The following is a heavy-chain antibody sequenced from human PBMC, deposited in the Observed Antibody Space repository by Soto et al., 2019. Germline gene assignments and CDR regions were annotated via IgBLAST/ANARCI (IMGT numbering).Heavy chain of an antibody. CDR3: AREEQLVRPYYYGMDV. CDR2: INPSGGST. J-gene: IGHJ6*02. Sequence: GASVKVSCXASGYTFTSYYMHWVRQAPGQGLEWMGIINPSGGSTCYAQKFQGRVTMTRDTSTSTVYMELSSLRSEDTAVYYCAREEQLVRPYYYGMDVWGQGTTVTVSS. D-gene: IGHD6-6*01. V-gene: IGHV1-46*01. CDR1: GYTFTSYY.